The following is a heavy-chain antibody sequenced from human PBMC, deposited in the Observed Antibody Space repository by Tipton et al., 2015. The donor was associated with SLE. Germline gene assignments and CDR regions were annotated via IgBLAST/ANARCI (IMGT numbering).Heavy chain of an antibody. V-gene: IGHV3-23*01. J-gene: IGHJ6*03. CDR3: ASSSAVWFGDLLYNYMDV. D-gene: IGHD3-10*01. CDR1: GFTFSSYA. CDR2: ISGSGGST. Sequence: SLRLSCAASGFTFSSYAMSWVRQAPGKGLEWVSGISGSGGSTKYADSVKVRLTISRDNSKNTLYLQMNSLRAEDTAVYYCASSSAVWFGDLLYNYMDVWGKGTTATVSS.